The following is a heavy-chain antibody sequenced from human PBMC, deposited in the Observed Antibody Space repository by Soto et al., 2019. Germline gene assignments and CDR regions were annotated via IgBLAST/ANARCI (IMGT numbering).Heavy chain of an antibody. V-gene: IGHV3-23*01. Sequence: EVQLLESGGGLVQPGGSLRLSCAASGFTFSSYAMSWVRQAPGKGLEWVSAISGSGGSTYYADFVKGRFTISRDNSKNTLYLQMNSLRAEDTAVYYCAKVGDIVLVPAATLWFDPWGQGTLVTVSS. CDR1: GFTFSSYA. CDR3: AKVGDIVLVPAATLWFDP. D-gene: IGHD2-2*01. J-gene: IGHJ5*02. CDR2: ISGSGGST.